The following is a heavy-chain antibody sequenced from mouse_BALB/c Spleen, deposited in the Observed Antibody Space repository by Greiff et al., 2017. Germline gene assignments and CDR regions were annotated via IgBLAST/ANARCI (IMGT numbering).Heavy chain of an antibody. D-gene: IGHD1-1*01. J-gene: IGHJ4*01. CDR3: ARCPSYCGSSDAMDY. V-gene: IGHV5-17*02. CDR1: GFPFSSFG. Sequence: EVMLVESGGGLVQPGGSRTLSCAASGFPFSSFGMHWVRPAPAKGLEWVAYISSGSSPLYYADTVTGRFTISRDNPKNTLFLQLTSLRSEDTAMYDCARCPSYCGSSDAMDYWGQGTSVNVAA. CDR2: ISSGSSPL.